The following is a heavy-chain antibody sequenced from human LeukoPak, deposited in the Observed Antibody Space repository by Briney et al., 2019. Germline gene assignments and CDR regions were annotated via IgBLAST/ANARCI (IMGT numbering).Heavy chain of an antibody. J-gene: IGHJ4*02. CDR1: GGTFSSYA. CDR3: ARDPVHYYDSSGYWRY. V-gene: IGHV1-18*01. D-gene: IGHD3-22*01. Sequence: ASVKVSCKASGGTFSSYAISWVRQAPGQGLEWMGWISAYNGNTNYAQKLQGRVTMTTDKSTSTAYMELRSLRSDDTAVYYCARDPVHYYDSSGYWRYWGQGTLVTVSS. CDR2: ISAYNGNT.